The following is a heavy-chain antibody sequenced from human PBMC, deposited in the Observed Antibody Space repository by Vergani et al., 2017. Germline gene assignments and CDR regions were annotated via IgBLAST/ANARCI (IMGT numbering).Heavy chain of an antibody. Sequence: QVQLVESGGGVVQPGRSLRLSCAASGFTFSRYGMHWVRQAPGKGLEWVAVISYDGSNKYYADSVKGRFTISRDNSKNTLYLQMNSLRAEDTAVYYCAKDYYYDSSGHGYFDYWGQGTLVTVSS. CDR1: GFTFSRYG. J-gene: IGHJ4*02. CDR3: AKDYYYDSSGHGYFDY. CDR2: ISYDGSNK. V-gene: IGHV3-30*18. D-gene: IGHD3-22*01.